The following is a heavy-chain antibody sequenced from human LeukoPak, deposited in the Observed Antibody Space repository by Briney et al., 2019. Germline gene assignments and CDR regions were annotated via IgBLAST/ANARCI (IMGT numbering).Heavy chain of an antibody. V-gene: IGHV3-30*18. CDR1: GFSFSSYD. CDR3: AKDGTYDSSGPIFDY. Sequence: GGSLRLSCAASGFSFSSYDIHWVRQAPGKGLEWVAVISYDGSNKYYADSVKGRFTISRDNSKNTLYLQMNSLRAEDTAVYYCAKDGTYDSSGPIFDYWGQGTLVTVSS. D-gene: IGHD3-22*01. J-gene: IGHJ4*02. CDR2: ISYDGSNK.